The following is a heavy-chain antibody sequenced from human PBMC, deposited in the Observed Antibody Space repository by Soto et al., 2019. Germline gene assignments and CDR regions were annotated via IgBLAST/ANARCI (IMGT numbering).Heavy chain of an antibody. CDR3: AREQKGLLYDYYFDY. CDR1: GGSISSYY. J-gene: IGHJ4*02. CDR2: IYYSGST. Sequence: PSETLSLTCTVSGGSISSYYWSWIRQPPGKGLEWIGYIYYSGSTNYNPSLKSRVTISVETSKNQFSLKLSSVTAADTAVYYFAREQKGLLYDYYFDYWGQGTLVTVSS. D-gene: IGHD3-3*01. V-gene: IGHV4-59*01.